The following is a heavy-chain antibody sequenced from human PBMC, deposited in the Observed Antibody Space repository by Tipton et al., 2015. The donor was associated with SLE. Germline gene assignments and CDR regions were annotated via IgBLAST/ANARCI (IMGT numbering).Heavy chain of an antibody. V-gene: IGHV4-61*01. D-gene: IGHD3-3*01. CDR1: GGSISSSSYY. Sequence: TLSLTCTVSGGSISSSSYYWGWIRQPPGKGLEWIGYIYYSGSTNYNPSLKSRVTISVDTSKNQFSLKLSSVTAADTAVYYCAREGYDFWSGFNGGYYYMDVWGKGTTVTVSS. CDR2: IYYSGST. J-gene: IGHJ6*03. CDR3: AREGYDFWSGFNGGYYYMDV.